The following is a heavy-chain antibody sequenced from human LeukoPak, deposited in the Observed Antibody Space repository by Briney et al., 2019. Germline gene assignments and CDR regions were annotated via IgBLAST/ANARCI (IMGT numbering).Heavy chain of an antibody. CDR3: ARDQEGYCSSTSCYLIPSTPYGMDV. CDR1: GGTFSSYA. D-gene: IGHD2-2*01. J-gene: IGHJ6*02. CDR2: IIPIFGTA. V-gene: IGHV1-69*13. Sequence: GASVKVSCKASGGTFSSYAISWVRQAPGQGLEWMGGIIPIFGTANYAQKFQGRVTITADESTSTAYMELSSLRSEDTAVYYCARDQEGYCSSTSCYLIPSTPYGMDVWGQGTTVTVSS.